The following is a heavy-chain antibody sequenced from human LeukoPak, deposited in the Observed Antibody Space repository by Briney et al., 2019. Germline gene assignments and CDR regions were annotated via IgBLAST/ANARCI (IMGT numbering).Heavy chain of an antibody. V-gene: IGHV1-2*02. J-gene: IGHJ5*02. CDR1: GYTFTGYY. CDR2: INPNSGGT. Sequence: GASVKVSCKASGYTFTGYYMHWVRQAPGQGLEWMGWINPNSGGTNYAQKFQGRVTMTRDTSISTAYMELSRLRSDDTAVYYCARESKDYDFWSGYLTWFDPWGQGTLVTVSS. CDR3: ARESKDYDFWSGYLTWFDP. D-gene: IGHD3-3*01.